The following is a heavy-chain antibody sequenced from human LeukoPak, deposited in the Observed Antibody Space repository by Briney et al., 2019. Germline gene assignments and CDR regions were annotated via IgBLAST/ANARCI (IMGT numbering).Heavy chain of an antibody. CDR3: ARGDGVIMKY. D-gene: IGHD3-10*01. V-gene: IGHV3-74*01. Sequence: GGSLRLSCAGSGDSWMHWVRQVPGKGLVWVSRIKTDGSSTSYADSVKGRFTVSNDNAENTLYLQMNSLRAEDTAVYYCARGDGVIMKYWGQGTLVTVSS. CDR2: IKTDGSST. CDR1: GDSW. J-gene: IGHJ4*02.